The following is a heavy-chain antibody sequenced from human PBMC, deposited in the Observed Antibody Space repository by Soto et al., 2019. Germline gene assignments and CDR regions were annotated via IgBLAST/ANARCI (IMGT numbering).Heavy chain of an antibody. V-gene: IGHV3-23*01. CDR2: ISGSGGST. D-gene: IGHD3-22*01. CDR3: AKDHYYDSSGYSHADY. J-gene: IGHJ4*02. CDR1: GFTFSSYA. Sequence: PGGSLRLSCAASGFTFSSYAMSWVRQAPGKGLEWVSAISGSGGSTYYADSVKGRFTISRDNSKNTLYLQMNSLRAEDTAVYYCAKDHYYDSSGYSHADYWGQGTLVTVSS.